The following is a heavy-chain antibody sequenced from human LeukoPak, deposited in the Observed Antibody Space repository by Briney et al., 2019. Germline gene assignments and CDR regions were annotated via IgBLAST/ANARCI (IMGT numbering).Heavy chain of an antibody. CDR2: IYPGDSDT. D-gene: IGHD2-2*01. CDR1: GYSFTSYW. V-gene: IGHV5-51*01. J-gene: IGHJ4*02. CDR3: ARPKYCSSTSCYYFDY. Sequence: GESLKISCKGSGYSFTSYWIGWVRQMPGKGLEWMGIIYPGDSDTRYSPSFQGQVTISADKSISTAYLQWSSLKASDTVMYYCARPKYCSSTSCYYFDYWGQGTLVTVSS.